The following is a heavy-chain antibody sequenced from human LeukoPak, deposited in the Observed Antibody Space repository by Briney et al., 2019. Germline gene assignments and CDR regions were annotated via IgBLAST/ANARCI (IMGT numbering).Heavy chain of an antibody. CDR3: ARGSRSWPADY. Sequence: GGSLRLSCAASGFTFSIYWMHWVRQVPGKGLVWVSRINSDGSSTSYADSVKGRFTISRDNAKNTLYLQMNSLRAEDTAVYYCARGSRSWPADYWGQGTLVTVSS. D-gene: IGHD6-13*01. CDR1: GFTFSIYW. J-gene: IGHJ4*02. V-gene: IGHV3-74*01. CDR2: INSDGSST.